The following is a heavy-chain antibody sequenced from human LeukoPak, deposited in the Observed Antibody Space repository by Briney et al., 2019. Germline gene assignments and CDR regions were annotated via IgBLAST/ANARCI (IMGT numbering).Heavy chain of an antibody. J-gene: IGHJ3*02. CDR2: IIPIFGTA. CDR1: GGTFSSYA. D-gene: IGHD3-22*01. Sequence: ASVKVSCKASGGTFSSYAISWLRQAPGQGLEWMGGIIPIFGTANYAQKFQGRVTITTDESTSTAYMELSSLRSEDTAVYYCASPSITMIVVARWAFDIWGQGTMVTVSS. V-gene: IGHV1-69*05. CDR3: ASPSITMIVVARWAFDI.